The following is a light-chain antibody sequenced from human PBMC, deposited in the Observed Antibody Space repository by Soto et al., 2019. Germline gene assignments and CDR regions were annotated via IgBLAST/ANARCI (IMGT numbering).Light chain of an antibody. V-gene: IGKV1-5*01. CDR1: QSISSW. CDR3: QQYQKT. Sequence: DIQMTQSPSTLSASVGDRVTITCRASQSISSWLAWYQQKPGKAPKLLIYDASSLESGVPSRFSGSGSGTEFTLTISSLQPDDFATYYCQQYQKTFGQGTKVDIK. J-gene: IGKJ1*01. CDR2: DAS.